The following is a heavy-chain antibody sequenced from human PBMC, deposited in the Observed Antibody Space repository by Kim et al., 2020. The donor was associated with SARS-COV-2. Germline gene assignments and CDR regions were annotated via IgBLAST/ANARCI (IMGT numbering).Heavy chain of an antibody. J-gene: IGHJ4*02. D-gene: IGHD4-17*01. V-gene: IGHV6-1*01. CDR3: TKDRFGLRGDFDY. CDR1: GDSVSSDSAA. Sequence: SQTLSLTCAISGDSVSSDSAAWNWIRQSPSRGLEWLGRTYYRSKWYYDFAVSVKSRITINPNTSKNQFSLQLNSVLAADTALYYCTKDRFGLRGDFDYWGQATLVTVSS. CDR2: TYYRSKWYY.